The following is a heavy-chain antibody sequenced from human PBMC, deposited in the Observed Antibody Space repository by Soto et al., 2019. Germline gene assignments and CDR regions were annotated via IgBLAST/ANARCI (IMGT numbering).Heavy chain of an antibody. CDR3: ARLNSAVAGPDY. CDR1: GGTFSSYA. Sequence: GASVKVSCKASGGTFSSYAISWVRQAPGQGLEWMGGIIPIFGTANYAQKFQGRVTITADKSTSTAYMELSSLRSEDTAVYYCARLNSAVAGPDYWGQGTLVTVSS. D-gene: IGHD6-19*01. J-gene: IGHJ4*02. V-gene: IGHV1-69*06. CDR2: IIPIFGTA.